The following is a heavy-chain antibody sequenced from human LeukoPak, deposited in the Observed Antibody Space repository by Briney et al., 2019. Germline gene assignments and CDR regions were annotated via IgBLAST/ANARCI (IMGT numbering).Heavy chain of an antibody. D-gene: IGHD3-10*01. V-gene: IGHV4-4*02. CDR3: ARTNPDYYGSGSYPLDY. CDR2: IHHSGST. CDR1: RGSISSSNW. J-gene: IGHJ4*02. Sequence: PSETLSLTCAVSRGSISSSNWWRWVREPPGKGLEWIGEIHHSGSTNYNPSLKSRVTISVDKSKNQFSLKLSSVTAADTAVYYCARTNPDYYGSGSYPLDYWGQGTLVTVSS.